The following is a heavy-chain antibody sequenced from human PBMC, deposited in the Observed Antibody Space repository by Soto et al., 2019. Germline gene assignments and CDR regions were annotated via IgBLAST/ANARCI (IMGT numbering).Heavy chain of an antibody. Sequence: ASETLSLTCAVYGGSFSGYYWSWIRQPPGKGLEWIGEINHSGSTNYNPSLKSRVTISVDTSKNQFSLKLSSVTAADTAVYYCASLDDYGDYDGSLFAFDIWGQGTMVTVSS. V-gene: IGHV4-34*01. CDR2: INHSGST. J-gene: IGHJ3*02. CDR3: ASLDDYGDYDGSLFAFDI. CDR1: GGSFSGYY. D-gene: IGHD4-17*01.